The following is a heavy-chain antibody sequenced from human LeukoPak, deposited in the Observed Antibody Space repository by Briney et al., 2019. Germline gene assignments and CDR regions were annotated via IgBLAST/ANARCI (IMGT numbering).Heavy chain of an antibody. J-gene: IGHJ6*04. CDR3: AKDSRSTSHYYGMDV. Sequence: PGGSLRLSCAASGFTFSSYAMSWVRQAPGKGLEWVSAISGSGGSTYYADSVKGRFTISRDNSKNTLYLQMNSLRAEDTAVYYYAKDSRSTSHYYGMDVWGKGTTVTVSS. CDR1: GFTFSSYA. CDR2: ISGSGGST. V-gene: IGHV3-23*01. D-gene: IGHD2-2*01.